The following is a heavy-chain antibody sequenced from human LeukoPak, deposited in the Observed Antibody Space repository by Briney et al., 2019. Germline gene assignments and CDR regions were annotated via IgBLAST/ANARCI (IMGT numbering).Heavy chain of an antibody. J-gene: IGHJ4*02. CDR3: ARAGRKYAFDY. V-gene: IGHV1-8*01. CDR1: GYSFTSHD. CDR2: MNPNSGNT. Sequence: ASVKVSCKASGYSFTSHDINWVRQATGQGLEWMGWMNPNSGNTGYAQKFQGRVTMTTDTSMKTAYIELSSLRSEDTAVYYCARAGRKYAFDYWGQGPLVTVSS.